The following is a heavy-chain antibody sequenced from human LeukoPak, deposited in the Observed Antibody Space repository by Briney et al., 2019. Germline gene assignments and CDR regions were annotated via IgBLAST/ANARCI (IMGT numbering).Heavy chain of an antibody. J-gene: IGHJ4*02. CDR1: GFTFSSYA. CDR3: AARYYYDRPHPYHDY. CDR2: ISGGGGSRST. V-gene: IGHV3-23*01. Sequence: GGTLRLSCAASGFTFSSYAMSWVRQAPGKGLEWVSHISGGGGSRSTHYADSVKGRFTISRDNSKNTLYLQMNSLRAEDTAVYYCAARYYYDRPHPYHDYWGQGTLVTVSS. D-gene: IGHD3-22*01.